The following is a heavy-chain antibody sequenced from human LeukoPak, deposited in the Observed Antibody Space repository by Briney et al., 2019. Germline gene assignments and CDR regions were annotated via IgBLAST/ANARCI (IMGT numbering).Heavy chain of an antibody. J-gene: IGHJ3*02. CDR2: IIPILGIA. V-gene: IGHV1-69*04. CDR1: GGTFSSYA. CDR3: ARDYYDSSGYYGPKAFDI. D-gene: IGHD3-22*01. Sequence: SVKVSCKASGGTFSSYAISWVRQAPGQGLEWMGRIIPILGIANYAQKFQGRVTITADKSTSTAYMELSSLRSEDTAVYYCARDYYDSSGYYGPKAFDIWGQGTMVTVSS.